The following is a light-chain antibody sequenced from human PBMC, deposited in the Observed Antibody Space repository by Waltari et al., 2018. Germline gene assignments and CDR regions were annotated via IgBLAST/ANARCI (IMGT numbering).Light chain of an antibody. CDR1: SNDVVASNF. Sequence: QSALTQPASVSGSPGQSITISCTGTSNDVVASNFVSWYQQHPGRAPQHMIYDFTGRPSGISCRFAGAKSANTASLTISGRLPEDEAIYYCSSFTDTHTLLFGGGTTVTVL. V-gene: IGLV2-14*03. CDR2: DFT. CDR3: SSFTDTHTLL. J-gene: IGLJ2*01.